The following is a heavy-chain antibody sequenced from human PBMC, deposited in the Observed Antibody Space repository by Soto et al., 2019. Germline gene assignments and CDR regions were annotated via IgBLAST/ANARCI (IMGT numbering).Heavy chain of an antibody. Sequence: PSETLSLTCTVSDGSISGYYWSWIRQPPGRGLEWLGYISYSGSTNYNPSLKSRVTISVDTSKNHFSMKLSSVTAADTAVYYCARVLSGSSLFDYWGQGTLVTVSA. CDR2: ISYSGST. J-gene: IGHJ4*02. D-gene: IGHD1-26*01. V-gene: IGHV4-59*01. CDR1: DGSISGYY. CDR3: ARVLSGSSLFDY.